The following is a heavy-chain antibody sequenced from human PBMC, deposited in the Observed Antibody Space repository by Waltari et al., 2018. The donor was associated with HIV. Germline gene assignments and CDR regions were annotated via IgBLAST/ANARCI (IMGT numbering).Heavy chain of an antibody. Sequence: VQVVQSGAEVKKPGSSVKVSCQASGDTLSNYAVSWVRQAPGKGLEWRGEIIQAIGMANHTDNFQDRETINSDKATNVAYMELGGLRSEDTALYFCALGRIDDIRSGRENLGGFDPWGPGTLVSVSS. CDR1: GDTLSNYA. D-gene: IGHD3-3*01. J-gene: IGHJ5*02. CDR2: IIQAIGMA. V-gene: IGHV1-69*04. CDR3: ALGRIDDIRSGRENLGGFDP.